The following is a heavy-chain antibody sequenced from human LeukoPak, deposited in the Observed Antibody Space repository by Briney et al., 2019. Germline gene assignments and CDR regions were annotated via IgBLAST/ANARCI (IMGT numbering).Heavy chain of an antibody. Sequence: SETLSLTCTVSGDSISSYYWTWIRQPPGKGLEWIGYIYYSGSTNYNPSLKSRVTISLDTSKNQFSLKLSSVTAADTAVYYCARSYSSSSHYYFDYWGQGTLVIVSS. CDR1: GDSISSYY. V-gene: IGHV4-59*08. CDR3: ARSYSSSSHYYFDY. CDR2: IYYSGST. J-gene: IGHJ4*02. D-gene: IGHD6-6*01.